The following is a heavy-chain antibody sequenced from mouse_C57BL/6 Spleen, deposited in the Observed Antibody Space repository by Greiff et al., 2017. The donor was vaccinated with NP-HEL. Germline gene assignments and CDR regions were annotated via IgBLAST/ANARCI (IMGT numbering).Heavy chain of an antibody. D-gene: IGHD1-1*01. J-gene: IGHJ4*01. Sequence: EVKLVESEGGLVQPGSSMKLSCTASGFTFSDYYMAWVRQVPEKGLEWVANINYDGSSTYYLDSLKSRFIISRDNAKNILYLQMSSLKSEDTATYYCARDWDYYGRGNAMDYWGQGTSVTVSS. V-gene: IGHV5-16*01. CDR3: ARDWDYYGRGNAMDY. CDR2: INYDGSST. CDR1: GFTFSDYY.